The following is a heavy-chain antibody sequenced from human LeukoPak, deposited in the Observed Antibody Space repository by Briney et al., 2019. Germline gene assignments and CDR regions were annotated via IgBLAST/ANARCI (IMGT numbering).Heavy chain of an antibody. J-gene: IGHJ4*02. CDR1: GFTFSSYG. D-gene: IGHD3-10*01. CDR3: AKGAAGFGEL. V-gene: IGHV3-30*18. Sequence: PGRSLRLSCAASGFTFSSYGMHWVRQAPGKGLEWVAVISYDGSNKYYADSVKGRFTTSRDNSKNTLYLQMNSLRAEDTAVYYCAKGAAGFGELWGQGTLVTVSS. CDR2: ISYDGSNK.